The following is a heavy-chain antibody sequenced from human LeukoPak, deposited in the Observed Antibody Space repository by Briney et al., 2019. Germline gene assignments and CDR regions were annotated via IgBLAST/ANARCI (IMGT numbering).Heavy chain of an antibody. CDR2: FDPEDGET. V-gene: IGHV1-24*01. J-gene: IGHJ4*02. CDR1: GYTLTELS. CDR3: ARVWIAAAGKSGNVYYFDY. Sequence: ASVKVSCKVSGYTLTELSMHWVRQAPGKGLEWMGGFDPEDGETIYAQKFQGRVTMTEDTSTDTAYMELSSLRSDDTAVYYCARVWIAAAGKSGNVYYFDYWGQGTLVTVSS. D-gene: IGHD6-13*01.